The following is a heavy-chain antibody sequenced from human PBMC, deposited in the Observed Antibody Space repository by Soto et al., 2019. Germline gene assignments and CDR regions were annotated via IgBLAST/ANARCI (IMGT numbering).Heavy chain of an antibody. Sequence: QITLKESGPTLVKPTQTLTLTCTFSGFSLTSRPVGVGWVRQPPGKALEWLAFIYWDDDKRYSPSLRSTLTVTQDTSHNQAVLTLTNLDPVDTATYYCAHRRNYDGSWNEGVFDYWGQGILVTVSS. CDR1: GFSLTSRPVG. CDR2: IYWDDDK. V-gene: IGHV2-5*02. D-gene: IGHD3-16*01. CDR3: AHRRNYDGSWNEGVFDY. J-gene: IGHJ4*02.